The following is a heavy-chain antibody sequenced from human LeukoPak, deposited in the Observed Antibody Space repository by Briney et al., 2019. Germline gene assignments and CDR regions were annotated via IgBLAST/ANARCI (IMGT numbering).Heavy chain of an antibody. CDR3: AKAAQRWLQLPSYYFDY. D-gene: IGHD5-24*01. CDR2: ISGSGGST. Sequence: GSLRLSCAASGFTFSSYAMSWVRQAPGKGLEWVSAISGSGGSTYYADSVKGRFTISRDNSKNTLYLQMNSLRAEDTAVYYCAKAAQRWLQLPSYYFDYWGQGTLVTVSS. CDR1: GFTFSSYA. J-gene: IGHJ4*02. V-gene: IGHV3-23*01.